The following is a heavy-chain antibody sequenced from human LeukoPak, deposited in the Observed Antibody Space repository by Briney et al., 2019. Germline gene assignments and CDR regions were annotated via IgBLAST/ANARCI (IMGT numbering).Heavy chain of an antibody. V-gene: IGHV1-2*02. CDR2: INPNSGGT. J-gene: IGHJ6*03. CDR3: ARGENYYYMDV. CDR1: GYTFTGYY. Sequence: RASVKVSCKASGYTFTGYYMHWVRQAPGQGLEWMGWINPNSGGTNCAQKFQGRVTMTRDTSISTAYMELSRLRSDDTAVYYYARGENYYYMDVWGKGTTVTISS.